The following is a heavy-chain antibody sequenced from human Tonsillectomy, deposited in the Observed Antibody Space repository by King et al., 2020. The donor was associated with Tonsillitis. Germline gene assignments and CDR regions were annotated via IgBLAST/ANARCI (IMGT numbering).Heavy chain of an antibody. CDR3: VRDRHYGQWLGPTAFDI. CDR1: GYTFSRYT. Sequence: DVQLVESGGGLVQPGGSVRLSCSASGYTFSRYTMHWVRQAPGKGLKYVSAISSNGGSTYYADSVRDRFSIPRDNSKNTLYLQMSSLRAEDTAIYYCVRDRHYGQWLGPTAFDIWGQGTMVTVSS. V-gene: IGHV3-64D*06. J-gene: IGHJ3*02. CDR2: ISSNGGST. D-gene: IGHD6-19*01.